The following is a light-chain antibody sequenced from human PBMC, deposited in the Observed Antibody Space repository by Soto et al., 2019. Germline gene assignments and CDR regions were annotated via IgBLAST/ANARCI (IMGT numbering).Light chain of an antibody. J-gene: IGKJ4*01. Sequence: EIVLTQSPGTLSLSPGERVTLSCRASQSVSGAYLAWYQLKPGQAPRLLIYGASSRATGIPDRFSGSGSGTDFTLTINRLEPEDFALYYCQQYGSSRGTFGGGTKVDIK. CDR3: QQYGSSRGT. V-gene: IGKV3-20*01. CDR1: QSVSGAY. CDR2: GAS.